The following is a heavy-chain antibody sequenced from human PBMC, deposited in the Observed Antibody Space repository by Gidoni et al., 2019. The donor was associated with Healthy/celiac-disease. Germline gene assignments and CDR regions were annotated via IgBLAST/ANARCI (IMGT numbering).Heavy chain of an antibody. D-gene: IGHD6-6*01. Sequence: QVQLVQSGAEVKKPGSSVKVSCKASGGTFSSYAISWVRQAPGQGLEWMGGIITIFGTANDAQKFQGRGTMTADKSTSTAYMELSSLRSEDTAVYYCEREGYSSSSKWFDPWGQGTLVTVSS. J-gene: IGHJ5*02. CDR3: EREGYSSSSKWFDP. CDR2: IITIFGTA. CDR1: GGTFSSYA. V-gene: IGHV1-69*06.